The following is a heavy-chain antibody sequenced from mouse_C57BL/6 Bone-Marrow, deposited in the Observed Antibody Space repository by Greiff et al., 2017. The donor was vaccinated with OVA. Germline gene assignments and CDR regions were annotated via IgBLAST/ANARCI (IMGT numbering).Heavy chain of an antibody. CDR3: ARGDGRDYFDY. CDR1: GYSFTGYY. CDR2: INPSTGGT. J-gene: IGHJ2*01. Sequence: VQLQQSGPELVKPGASVKISCKASGYSFTGYYMNWVKQSPEKSLEWIGEINPSTGGTTYNQKFKAKATLTVDKSSSTAYMQLKSLTSEDSAVYYCARGDGRDYFDYWGQGTTLTVSS. V-gene: IGHV1-42*01. D-gene: IGHD1-1*02.